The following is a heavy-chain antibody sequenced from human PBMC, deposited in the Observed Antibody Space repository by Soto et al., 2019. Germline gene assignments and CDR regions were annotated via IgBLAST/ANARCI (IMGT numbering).Heavy chain of an antibody. CDR2: IYYSGST. V-gene: IGHV4-31*03. CDR3: ASIVSSAHGEFSD. J-gene: IGHJ4*02. CDR1: GGSISSGGYY. D-gene: IGHD3-10*01. Sequence: QVQLQESGPGLVKPSQTLSLTCTVSGGSISSGGYYWSWIRQHPGKGLEWIGYIYYSGSTYYNPSLQGRVTISVDTSKNQFSLKLSSVTAADTAVYYCASIVSSAHGEFSDWGQGTLVTVSS.